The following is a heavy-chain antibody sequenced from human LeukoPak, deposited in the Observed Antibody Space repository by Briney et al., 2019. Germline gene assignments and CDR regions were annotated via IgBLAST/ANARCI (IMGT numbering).Heavy chain of an antibody. J-gene: IGHJ5*02. CDR1: GYTFTGYY. V-gene: IGHV1-2*02. Sequence: ASVTVSCKASGYTFTGYYMHWVRQAPGQGLEWMGWINPNSGGTNYAQKFQGRVTMTRDTSISTAYMELSRLRSDDTAVYYCARYGYSSSWTNWFDPWGRGTLVTVSS. D-gene: IGHD6-13*01. CDR3: ARYGYSSSWTNWFDP. CDR2: INPNSGGT.